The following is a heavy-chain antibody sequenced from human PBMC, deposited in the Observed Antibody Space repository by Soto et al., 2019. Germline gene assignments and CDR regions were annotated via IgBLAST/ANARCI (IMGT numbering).Heavy chain of an antibody. CDR3: ARYAPSIARPLDY. J-gene: IGHJ4*02. CDR1: GLTFSSYA. V-gene: IGHV3-13*01. D-gene: IGHD6-6*01. CDR2: IGTAGDT. Sequence: SLRLSCAASGLTFSSYAMHWVRQATGKGLEWVSAIGTAGDTYYPGSVKGRFTISRENAKNSLYLQMNSLRAEDTSVYYCARYAPSIARPLDYWCQGTLVTVSS.